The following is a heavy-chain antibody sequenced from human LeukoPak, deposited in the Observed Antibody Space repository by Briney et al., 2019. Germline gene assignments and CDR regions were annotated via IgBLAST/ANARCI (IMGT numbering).Heavy chain of an antibody. Sequence: ASVKVSCKASGYTFTSYGISWVRQAPGQGLEWMGWISAYNGNTNYAQKLQGRVTMTTDTSTSTAYMELRSLRSDDTAVYYCARDPSSGWYENRFDPWGQGTLVTVSS. V-gene: IGHV1-18*01. CDR2: ISAYNGNT. D-gene: IGHD6-19*01. CDR1: GYTFTSYG. J-gene: IGHJ5*02. CDR3: ARDPSSGWYENRFDP.